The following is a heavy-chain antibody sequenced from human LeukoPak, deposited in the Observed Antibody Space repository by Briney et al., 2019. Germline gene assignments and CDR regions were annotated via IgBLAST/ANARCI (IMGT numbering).Heavy chain of an antibody. D-gene: IGHD4-11*01. V-gene: IGHV4-34*01. CDR3: ARVSSSYYGGLYYHYYMDV. Sequence: PSETLSLTCAVYGGSFSGNYWSWIRQPPGKGLEWIGEINHSGSTNYSPSLKSRVTISVDTSKNQFSLKVSSVTAADAAVYYCARVSSSYYGGLYYHYYMDVWGKGTTVTVSS. J-gene: IGHJ6*03. CDR1: GGSFSGNY. CDR2: INHSGST.